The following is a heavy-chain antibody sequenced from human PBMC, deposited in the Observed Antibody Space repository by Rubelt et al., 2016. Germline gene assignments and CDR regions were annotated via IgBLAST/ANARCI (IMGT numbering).Heavy chain of an antibody. D-gene: IGHD6-19*01. CDR3: ARDRRDSSGWYYYAVDV. CDR1: GFTFSSYG. V-gene: IGHV3-30*02. Sequence: VQLVESGGGVVQPGGSLRLSCAASGFTFSSYGMHWVRQAPGKGLEWVAFIRYDGSNKYYADSVKGRFSVSRDNAKNTLYLQMNSLRAEDTAVYYCARDRRDSSGWYYYAVDVWGQGTTVTVSS. CDR2: IRYDGSNK. J-gene: IGHJ6*02.